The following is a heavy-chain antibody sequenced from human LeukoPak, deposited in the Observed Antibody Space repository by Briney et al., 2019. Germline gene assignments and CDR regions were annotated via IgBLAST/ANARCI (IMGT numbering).Heavy chain of an antibody. D-gene: IGHD1-26*01. CDR1: GYTFTSYG. CDR2: IKAYNGDT. V-gene: IGHV1-18*01. J-gene: IGHJ4*02. Sequence: ASVKVSFKASGYTFTSYGITWVRQAPGQGPEWMGWIKAYNGDTNYAQKFQGRVTMTTETSTTTAYMELRSLRSDDTAVYYCAREGGILGALDYWGQGTLVTVSS. CDR3: AREGGILGALDY.